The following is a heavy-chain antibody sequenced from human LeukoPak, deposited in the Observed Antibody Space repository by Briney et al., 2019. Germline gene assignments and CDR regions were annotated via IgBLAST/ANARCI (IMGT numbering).Heavy chain of an antibody. CDR1: GYTFTRCD. CDR3: ARGRNRLYYYDSSGSNDY. CDR2: MNPNSGNT. J-gene: IGHJ4*02. D-gene: IGHD3-22*01. V-gene: IGHV1-8*01. Sequence: GASVNVSYKASGYTFTRCDINWVRQATGQGLEWMGWMNPNSGNTGYAQKFQGRVTMTRNTSISTAYMELSSLRSEDTAVYYCARGRNRLYYYDSSGSNDYWGQGTLVTVSS.